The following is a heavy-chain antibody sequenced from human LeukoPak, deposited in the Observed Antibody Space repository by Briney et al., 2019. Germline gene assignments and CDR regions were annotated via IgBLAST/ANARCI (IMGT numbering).Heavy chain of an antibody. Sequence: SETVSLTCTVSGGSISSYYWSWIRQPAGKGLEWIGRIYTSGSTNYNPSLKSRVTMSVDTSKNQFSLKLSSVTAADTAVYYCARVQWLVRSAYYYYYMDVWGKGTTVTVSS. CDR3: ARVQWLVRSAYYYYYMDV. CDR1: GGSISSYY. D-gene: IGHD6-19*01. V-gene: IGHV4-4*07. CDR2: IYTSGST. J-gene: IGHJ6*03.